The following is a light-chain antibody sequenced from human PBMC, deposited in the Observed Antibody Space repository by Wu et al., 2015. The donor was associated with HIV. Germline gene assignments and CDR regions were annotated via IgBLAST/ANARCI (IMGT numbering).Light chain of an antibody. CDR2: AAS. J-gene: IGKJ4*01. V-gene: IGKV1-39*01. CDR3: QQSYNTPLIT. CDR1: QNINTY. Sequence: DIQMTQSPSSLSVSVGDTVTITCRASQNINTYLNWYQQTPGRPPKLLIYAASSLHGGVPSRFSGSGSGTDFTLTISSLQPEDFATYYCQQSYNTPLITFGGGTKVEIK.